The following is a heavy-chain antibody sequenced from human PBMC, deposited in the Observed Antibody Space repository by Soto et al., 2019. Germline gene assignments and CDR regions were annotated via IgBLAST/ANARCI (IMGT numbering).Heavy chain of an antibody. V-gene: IGHV3-15*01. J-gene: IGHJ6*02. CDR2: IKSKTDGGTT. CDR1: GFTFNYAW. CDR3: TTDRMDI. Sequence: EVQLVESGGGLVKSGGSLRLSCAASGFTFNYAWMTWVRQAPGKGLEWVGRIKSKTDGGTTDNAAPVKGRFTISRDDSSNTLYLQMNSLKTEDTAMYYCTTDRMDIWGQGTTVTVSS.